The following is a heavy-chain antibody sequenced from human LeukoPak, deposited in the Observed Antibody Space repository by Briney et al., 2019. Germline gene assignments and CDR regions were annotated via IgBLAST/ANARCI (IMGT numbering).Heavy chain of an antibody. CDR1: GGSISSYY. CDR3: ARHSYGTFDY. J-gene: IGHJ4*02. V-gene: IGHV4-59*01. CDR2: IYHSGST. D-gene: IGHD5-18*01. Sequence: PSETLSLTCTVSGGSISSYYWSWIRQAPGKGLEWIGYIYHSGSTNYNPSLKSRVSISVDTSENQFSLKLSSVTAADTAVYYCARHSYGTFDYWGQGTLVTVSS.